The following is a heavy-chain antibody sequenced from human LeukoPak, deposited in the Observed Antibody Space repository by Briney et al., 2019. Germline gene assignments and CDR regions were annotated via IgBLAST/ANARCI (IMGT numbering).Heavy chain of an antibody. Sequence: SETLSLTCTVSGGSISSGSYFWSWIRQPAGKGLEWIGRIYTSGSTNYNPSLKSRVTISVDTSKNQFSLKLSSVTAADTAVYYCARRGYSSSWIDYWGQGTLVAVSS. CDR1: GGSISSGSYF. CDR3: ARRGYSSSWIDY. V-gene: IGHV4-61*02. J-gene: IGHJ4*02. D-gene: IGHD6-13*01. CDR2: IYTSGST.